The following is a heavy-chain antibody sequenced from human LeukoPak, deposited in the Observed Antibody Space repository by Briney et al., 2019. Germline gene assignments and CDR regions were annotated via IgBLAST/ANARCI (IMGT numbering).Heavy chain of an antibody. D-gene: IGHD1-26*01. CDR1: GYTFTSYG. Sequence: ASVKVSCKASGYTFTSYGISWVRQAPGQGLEWMAWISGYNGNTHYIQKFQGRVTMTTDTSTSTAYMELRSLRSDDTAVYYCARALSEGGVDYWGQGTLVTVSS. CDR3: ARALSEGGVDY. V-gene: IGHV1-18*01. CDR2: ISGYNGNT. J-gene: IGHJ4*02.